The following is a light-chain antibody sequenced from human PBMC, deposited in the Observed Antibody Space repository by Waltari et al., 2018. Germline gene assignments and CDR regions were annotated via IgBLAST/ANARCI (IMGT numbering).Light chain of an antibody. J-gene: IGKJ1*01. CDR1: QSVLYNSNDKNY. CDR3: QQYYSRRT. V-gene: IGKV4-1*01. Sequence: DIVMTQSPEFLAVSLGERATINCKSSQSVLYNSNDKNYLAWYQQKPGQPPKLLMYWASTRQSGVPDRVSGSGSGTDVTLTINSLQAEDVAVYYCQQYYSRRTFGRGTRVEIK. CDR2: WAS.